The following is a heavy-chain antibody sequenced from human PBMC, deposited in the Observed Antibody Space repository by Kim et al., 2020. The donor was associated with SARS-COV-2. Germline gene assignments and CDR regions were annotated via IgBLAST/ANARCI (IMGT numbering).Heavy chain of an antibody. CDR3: ARVGGGGYNSFDH. J-gene: IGHJ4*02. D-gene: IGHD5-12*01. V-gene: IGHV4-61*01. Sequence: SETLSLTCTVSGGSVSSGSYYWSWIRQPPGKGLEWIGYIYYTGSTNYNPSLKSRVTISVDTSKNQFSLKLSSETAADTAVYYCARVGGGGYNSFDHWGQGTLVTVSS. CDR2: IYYTGST. CDR1: GGSVSSGSYY.